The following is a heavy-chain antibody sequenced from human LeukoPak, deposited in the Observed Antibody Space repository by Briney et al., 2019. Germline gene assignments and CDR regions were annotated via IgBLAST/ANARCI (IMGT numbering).Heavy chain of an antibody. D-gene: IGHD3-3*01. V-gene: IGHV3-48*01. CDR1: GFTFSSYS. CDR2: ISGGSGSI. Sequence: GGSLRLSCAASGFTFSSYSMNWVRQAPGKRLEWLSYISGGSGSIIHADSVRGRFTISRDDAMNSLYLQMSSLRAEDTAVYYCATDRGWRTSGYYLYYFEYWGQGTLVTFSS. J-gene: IGHJ4*02. CDR3: ATDRGWRTSGYYLYYFEY.